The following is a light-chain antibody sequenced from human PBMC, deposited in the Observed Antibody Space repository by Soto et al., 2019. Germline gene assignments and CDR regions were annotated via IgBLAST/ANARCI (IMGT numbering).Light chain of an antibody. CDR3: NSYTTTSALV. CDR2: EVS. V-gene: IGLV2-14*01. Sequence: QSVLTQPASVSGSPGQSITISCTGSSADIGRHDYVSWYQQHPGKVPKLIIYEVSKRPSGASDRFSGSKSGNAAYLSISGLQPEDEADYYCNSYTTTSALVFGTGTKVTVL. CDR1: SADIGRHDY. J-gene: IGLJ1*01.